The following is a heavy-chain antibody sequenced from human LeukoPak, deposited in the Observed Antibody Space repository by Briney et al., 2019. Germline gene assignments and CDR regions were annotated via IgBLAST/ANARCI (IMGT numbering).Heavy chain of an antibody. J-gene: IGHJ5*02. CDR3: ARVYYYGSGVYSWFDP. CDR1: GGSTSSSIYY. Sequence: SETLSLTCTVSGGSTSSSIYYWGWIRQPPGKGLEWIGNIFYSGSTYYNPSLKSRVTISVDTSKNQFSLNLSSVTAADTAVYYCARVYYYGSGVYSWFDPWGQGTLFTVSS. CDR2: IFYSGST. D-gene: IGHD3-10*01. V-gene: IGHV4-39*01.